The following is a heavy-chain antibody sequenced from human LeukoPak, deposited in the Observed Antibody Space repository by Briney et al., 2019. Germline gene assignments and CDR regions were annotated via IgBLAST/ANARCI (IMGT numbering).Heavy chain of an antibody. CDR1: GYTFTSYG. V-gene: IGHV1-18*01. J-gene: IGHJ6*02. CDR3: AREVRDSSGYTPYYYYGMDV. CDR2: ISAYNGNT. D-gene: IGHD3-22*01. Sequence: ASVNVSCKASGYTFTSYGISWVRQAPGQGLEWMGWISAYNGNTNYAQKLQGRVTMTTDTSTSTAYMELRSLRSDDTAVYYCAREVRDSSGYTPYYYYGMDVWGQGTTVTVSS.